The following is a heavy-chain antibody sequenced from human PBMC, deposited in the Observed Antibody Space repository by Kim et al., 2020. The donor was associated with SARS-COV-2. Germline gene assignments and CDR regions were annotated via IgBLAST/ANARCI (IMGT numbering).Heavy chain of an antibody. CDR2: INYIGLT. CDR3: ATDRPTVGHLANPFDY. V-gene: IGHV4-39*07. J-gene: IGHJ4*02. CDR1: GGSIRTTSYF. D-gene: IGHD1-26*01. Sequence: SETLSLTCTVSGGSIRTTSYFWGWIRQPPGKGLEWIGSINYIGLTAYTPSLRGRVTMSVDTSKNQFSLRLTFLTAADTAVYYCATDRPTVGHLANPFDYWGPGTLVTVSS.